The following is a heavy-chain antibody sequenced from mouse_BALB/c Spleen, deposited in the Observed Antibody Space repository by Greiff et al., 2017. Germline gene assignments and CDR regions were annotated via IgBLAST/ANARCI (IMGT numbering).Heavy chain of an antibody. CDR2: IRNKANGYTT. J-gene: IGHJ2*01. CDR3: ARDALFDY. CDR1: GFTFTDYY. V-gene: IGHV7-3*02. Sequence: EVKVEESGGGLVQPGGSLRLSCATSGFTFTDYYKSWVRQPPGKALEWLGFIRNKANGYTTEYSASVKGRFTISRDNSQSILYLQMNTLRAEDSATYYCARDALFDYWGQGTTLTVSS.